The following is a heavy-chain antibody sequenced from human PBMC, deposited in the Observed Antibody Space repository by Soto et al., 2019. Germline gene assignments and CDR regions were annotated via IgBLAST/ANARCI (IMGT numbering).Heavy chain of an antibody. D-gene: IGHD3-3*01. V-gene: IGHV3-30*18. CDR3: AKCIAIFGVVSAALYHYYGMDV. J-gene: IGHJ6*02. CDR2: ISYDGTNQ. CDR1: GFTFSDHG. Sequence: QAQLMESGGGVVQPGASLRLSCAVSGFTFSDHGMHWVRQAPGKGLEWVAVISYDGTNQFYADSVKGRFTISRNNSKNTLYLQMNSLRPEDTAVYYCAKCIAIFGVVSAALYHYYGMDVWGQGTTVTVSS.